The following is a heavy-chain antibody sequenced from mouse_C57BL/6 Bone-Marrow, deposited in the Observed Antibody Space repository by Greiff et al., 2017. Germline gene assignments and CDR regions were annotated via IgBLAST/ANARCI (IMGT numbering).Heavy chain of an antibody. Sequence: QVQLQQPGAELVKPGASVKMSCKASGYTFTSYWITWVKQRPGQGLEWIGDIYPGSGSTNYNEKFKSKATLTVDTSSSTAYMQLSSLTSEDSAVYYCATGFITTGYYAMDYWGQGTSVTVSS. V-gene: IGHV1-55*01. CDR1: GYTFTSYW. J-gene: IGHJ4*01. D-gene: IGHD1-1*01. CDR3: ATGFITTGYYAMDY. CDR2: IYPGSGST.